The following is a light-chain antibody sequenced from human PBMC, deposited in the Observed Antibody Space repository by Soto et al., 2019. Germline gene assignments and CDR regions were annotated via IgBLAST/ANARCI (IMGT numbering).Light chain of an antibody. CDR1: SSDVGGYEF. V-gene: IGLV2-14*01. CDR3: SSYTSSGPYV. J-gene: IGLJ1*01. CDR2: DVS. Sequence: QSVLTQPASVSGSPGQSITIPCTGTSSDVGGYEFVSWYQQHPDNAPKLIIYDVSDRPSGESSRFSGSKSANTASLTISGLQAEDEADYYCSSYTSSGPYVFGTGTKVTVL.